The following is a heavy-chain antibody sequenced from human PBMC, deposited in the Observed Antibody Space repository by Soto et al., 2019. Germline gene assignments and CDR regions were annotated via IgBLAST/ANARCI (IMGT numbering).Heavy chain of an antibody. CDR2: ISNDGRNK. CDR1: GFTFSSDG. J-gene: IGHJ5*01. V-gene: IGHV3-30*18. CDR3: ANEEIQGIFGVVVFDY. Sequence: QVQRVESGGGVGQPGRSLRLSCAASGFTFSSDGMHWVRQGPGKGLEWGAVISNDGRNKYYAVTVKGRFTICRDNSNNTLYLQMNDLRIEDAAEYHCANEEIQGIFGVVVFDYWGQGILVTVSS. D-gene: IGHD3-3*01.